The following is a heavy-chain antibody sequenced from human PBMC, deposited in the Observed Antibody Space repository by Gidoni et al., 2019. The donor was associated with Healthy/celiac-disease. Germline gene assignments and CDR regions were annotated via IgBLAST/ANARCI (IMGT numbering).Heavy chain of an antibody. J-gene: IGHJ5*02. D-gene: IGHD2-15*01. Sequence: QITLKESGPTLVKPTQTLTLTCTFSGFSLSTSGVGVGWIRQPPGKALEWLALIYWDDDKRYSPSLKSRLTITKDTSKNQVVLTMTNMDPVDTATYYCAHRRGGYCSGGSCYSGWFDPWGQGTLVTVSS. CDR3: AHRRGGYCSGGSCYSGWFDP. CDR1: GFSLSTSGVG. V-gene: IGHV2-5*02. CDR2: IYWDDDK.